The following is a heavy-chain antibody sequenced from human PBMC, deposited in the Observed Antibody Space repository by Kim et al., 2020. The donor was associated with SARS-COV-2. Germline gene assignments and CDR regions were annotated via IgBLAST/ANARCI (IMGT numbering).Heavy chain of an antibody. V-gene: IGHV3-23*01. Sequence: SVKGRCTISRDNAKNTLYLQMNSLRAEDTAVYYCAKDCMVRGVIKSPFDYWGQGTLVTVSS. J-gene: IGHJ4*02. D-gene: IGHD3-10*01. CDR3: AKDCMVRGVIKSPFDY.